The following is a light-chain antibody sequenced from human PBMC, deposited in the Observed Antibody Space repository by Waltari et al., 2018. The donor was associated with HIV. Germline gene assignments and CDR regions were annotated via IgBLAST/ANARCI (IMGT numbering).Light chain of an antibody. CDR3: LLYYGGAQRYV. Sequence: QTVVTQEPSLTVSPGGTVTLTSPSRTRAVTPGSYPNWFQQKPGQAPRSLLYSTDNKNSWTPPRFSGSLLGGKAALTLSGVQPEDEAEYYCLLYYGGAQRYVFGTGTKVTVL. J-gene: IGLJ1*01. CDR2: STD. CDR1: TRAVTPGSY. V-gene: IGLV7-43*01.